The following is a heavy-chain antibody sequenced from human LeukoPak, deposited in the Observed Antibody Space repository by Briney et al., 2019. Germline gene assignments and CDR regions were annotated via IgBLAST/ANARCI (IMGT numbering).Heavy chain of an antibody. CDR2: IWSDGSDK. D-gene: IGHD4-11*01. J-gene: IGHJ1*01. V-gene: IGHV3-33*06. Sequence: GGSLRLSCAASGFTFSHYGMHWVRQTPGAGLEWVVVIWSDGSDKYYAKSVKGRFTISRDNSKNSLFLQMNSLRAEDTAVYYCAKDAQRGFDYSNSLQNWGQGILVTVSS. CDR3: AKDAQRGFDYSNSLQN. CDR1: GFTFSHYG.